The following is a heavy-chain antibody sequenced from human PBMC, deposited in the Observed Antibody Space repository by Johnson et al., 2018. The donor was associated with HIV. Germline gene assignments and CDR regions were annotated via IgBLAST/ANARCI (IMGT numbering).Heavy chain of an antibody. J-gene: IGHJ3*02. Sequence: VQLVESGGGLVQPGGSLRLSCAASGFTFSTYAMHWVRQGPGKGLEWVSAISGSGGSTYYADSVKGRFTISRDNSKNTLYLQMNSLSAEETAVYYCAKEYCGGDCYPSPDAFDIWGQGTMVTVSS. CDR1: GFTFSTYA. V-gene: IGHV3-23*04. D-gene: IGHD2-21*01. CDR2: ISGSGGST. CDR3: AKEYCGGDCYPSPDAFDI.